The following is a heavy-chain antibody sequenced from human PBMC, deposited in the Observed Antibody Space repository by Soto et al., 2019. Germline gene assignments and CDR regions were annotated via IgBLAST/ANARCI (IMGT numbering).Heavy chain of an antibody. J-gene: IGHJ6*02. CDR2: IYYSGST. D-gene: IGHD2-2*01. CDR1: GGSISSGDYY. Sequence: SETLSLTCTVSGGSISSGDYYWSWIHQPPGKGLEWIGYIYYSGSTYYNPSLKSRVTISVDTSKNQFSLKLSSVTAADTAVYYCRGYCSSTSCYGPYYYYGMDVWGQGTTVTVSS. V-gene: IGHV4-30-4*01. CDR3: RGYCSSTSCYGPYYYYGMDV.